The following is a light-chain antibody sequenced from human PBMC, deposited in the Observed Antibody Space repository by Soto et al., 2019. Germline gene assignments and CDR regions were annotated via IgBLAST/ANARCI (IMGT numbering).Light chain of an antibody. J-gene: IGKJ1*01. Sequence: QSPATEYPVPSHRATLSCRASQSVSSNLAWYQQKPGQAPRLLIYGASTRATGIPARFSGSGSGTEFTLTISSLQSEDFAVYYCQQYNNYPMTFGQGTKVDIK. CDR2: GAS. CDR3: QQYNNYPMT. V-gene: IGKV3-15*01. CDR1: QSVSSN.